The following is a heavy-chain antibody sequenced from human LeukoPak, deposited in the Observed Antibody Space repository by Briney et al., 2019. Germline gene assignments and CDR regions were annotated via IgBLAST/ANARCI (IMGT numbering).Heavy chain of an antibody. CDR3: AAPYIVVVTSGI. J-gene: IGHJ3*02. CDR1: GFTVSSNY. V-gene: IGHV3-66*01. D-gene: IGHD2-21*02. CDR2: IYSGGST. Sequence: GGSLRLSCAASGFTVSSNYMSWVRQAPGKGLEWVSVIYSGGSTYYADSVKGRFTISRDNSKNTLYLQMNSLRAEDTAVYYCAAPYIVVVTSGIWGQGTMVTVSS.